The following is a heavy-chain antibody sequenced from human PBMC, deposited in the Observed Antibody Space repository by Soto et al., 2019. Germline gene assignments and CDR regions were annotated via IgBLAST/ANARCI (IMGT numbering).Heavy chain of an antibody. D-gene: IGHD3-16*01. CDR1: GFTVSSNY. CDR2: IYSGGST. CDR3: ARDLGLRLGESTTINDAFDI. J-gene: IGHJ3*02. Sequence: GGSLRLSCAASGFTVSSNYMSWVRQAPGKGLEWVSVIYSGGSTYYADSVKGRFTISRDNSKNTLYLQMNSLRAEDTAVYYCARDLGLRLGESTTINDAFDIWGQGTMVTVSS. V-gene: IGHV3-53*01.